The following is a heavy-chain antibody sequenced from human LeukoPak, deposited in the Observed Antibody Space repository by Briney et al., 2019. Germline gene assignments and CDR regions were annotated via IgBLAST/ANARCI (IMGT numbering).Heavy chain of an antibody. D-gene: IGHD2-15*01. CDR3: AREDNDVGSGGSCYDDY. V-gene: IGHV3-7*01. CDR2: IKQDGSEK. Sequence: GGSLRLSCAASGFTFSSYWMSWVRQAPGKGLGWVANIKQDGSEKYYVDSVKGRFTISRDNAKNSLYLQMNSLRAEDTAVYYCAREDNDVGSGGSCYDDYWGQGTLVTVSS. J-gene: IGHJ4*02. CDR1: GFTFSSYW.